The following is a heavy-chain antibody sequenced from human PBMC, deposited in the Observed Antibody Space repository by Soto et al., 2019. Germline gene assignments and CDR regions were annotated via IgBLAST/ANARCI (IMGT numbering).Heavy chain of an antibody. V-gene: IGHV3-48*01. D-gene: IGHD6-13*01. CDR2: ISSSSSTI. CDR1: GFTFSSYS. Sequence: PGGSLRLSCAASGFTFSSYSMNWVRQAPGKGLEWVSYISSSSSTIYYADSVKGRFTISRDNAKNSLYLQMNSLRAEDTAVYYSASGYSSSPRYFDYWGQGTLVTVSS. J-gene: IGHJ4*02. CDR3: ASGYSSSPRYFDY.